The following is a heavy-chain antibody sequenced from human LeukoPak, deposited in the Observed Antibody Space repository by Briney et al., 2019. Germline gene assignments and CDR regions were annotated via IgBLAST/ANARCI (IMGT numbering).Heavy chain of an antibody. CDR1: GFSFSIHV. Sequence: GGSLRLSCAAAGFSFSIHVMHWVRQAPGKGLEYVSAIMPNGETRGYANSMKGRFTISRDNSKNTLYLQMGSLRAEDMAIYYCARDRDGGFAFDIWGQGTLVTVSS. J-gene: IGHJ3*02. D-gene: IGHD2-15*01. V-gene: IGHV3-64*01. CDR3: ARDRDGGFAFDI. CDR2: IMPNGETR.